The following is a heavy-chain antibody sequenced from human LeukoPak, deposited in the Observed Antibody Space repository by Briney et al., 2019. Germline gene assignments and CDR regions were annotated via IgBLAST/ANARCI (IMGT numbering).Heavy chain of an antibody. CDR1: GFTFSGSA. V-gene: IGHV3-7*01. J-gene: IGHJ4*02. Sequence: GGSLRLSCAASGFTFSGSAMHWVRQAPGKGLEWVANINQDGTEKYYVDSVEGRFTISRDDAKNSLYLQMNSLRVEDTAVYYCAKLAKYFYGSETYYFFEHWGQGTPVTASS. CDR2: INQDGTEK. CDR3: AKLAKYFYGSETYYFFEH. D-gene: IGHD3-10*01.